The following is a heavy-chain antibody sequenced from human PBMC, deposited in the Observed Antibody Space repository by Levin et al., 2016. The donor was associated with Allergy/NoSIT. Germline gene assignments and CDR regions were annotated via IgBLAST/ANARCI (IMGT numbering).Heavy chain of an antibody. D-gene: IGHD1-26*01. CDR2: IYYSGNT. Sequence: SETLSLTCTVSGGSISSSTYYWGWIRQPPGKGLEWIGNIYYSGNTYYNPSLKSRVTISVDTFKNQFSLNLSSVIAADTAVYYCTRLNRGSYYYYYGMDVWGQGTTVTVSS. CDR3: TRLNRGSYYYYYGMDV. J-gene: IGHJ6*02. CDR1: GGSISSSTYY. V-gene: IGHV4-39*01.